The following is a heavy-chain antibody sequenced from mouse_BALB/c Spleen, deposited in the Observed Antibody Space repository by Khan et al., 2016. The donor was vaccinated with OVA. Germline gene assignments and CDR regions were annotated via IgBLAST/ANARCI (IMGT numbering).Heavy chain of an antibody. CDR2: IHYSGST. CDR3: ARSGFDYDWFAY. J-gene: IGHJ3*01. D-gene: IGHD2-4*01. CDR1: GYSITSGHS. V-gene: IGHV3-1*02. Sequence: EVQLQESGPDLVKPSQSLSLTCTVTGYSITSGHSWHWIRQFPGNKLEWMGYIHYSGSTNYNPSLKSRVSITRDTSKNQFFLQLNSVTTEDTATYYCARSGFDYDWFAYWGQGTLVTVSA.